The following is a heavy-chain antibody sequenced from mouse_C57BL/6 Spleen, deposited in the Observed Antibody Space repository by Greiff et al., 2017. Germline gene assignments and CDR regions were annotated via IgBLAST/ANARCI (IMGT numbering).Heavy chain of an antibody. CDR3: AGMGGSSGLYYFDG. CDR2: IDPSDSYT. V-gene: IGHV1-50*01. J-gene: IGHJ2*01. Sequence: VQLQQPGAELVKPGASVKLSCKASGYTFTSYWMQWVKQRPGQGLEWIGVIDPSDSYTNYNQKFKGKATLTVDTSSSTAYMQLSSLTSADSAVYYCAGMGGSSGLYYFDGWRGGATLTVYS. CDR1: GYTFTSYW. D-gene: IGHD3-2*02.